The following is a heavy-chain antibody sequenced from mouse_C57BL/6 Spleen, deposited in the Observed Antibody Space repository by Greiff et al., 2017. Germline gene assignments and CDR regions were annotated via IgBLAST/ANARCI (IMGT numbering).Heavy chain of an antibody. CDR2: INPSTGGT. CDR3: ARRGNPAWFAY. Sequence: EVQLQQSGPELVKPGASVKISCKASGYSFTGYYMNWVKQSPEKSLEWIGEINPSTGGTTYNQKFKAKATLTVDKSSSTAYMQLKSLTSEDSAVYYCARRGNPAWFAYWGQGTLVTVSA. D-gene: IGHD2-1*01. CDR1: GYSFTGYY. V-gene: IGHV1-42*01. J-gene: IGHJ3*01.